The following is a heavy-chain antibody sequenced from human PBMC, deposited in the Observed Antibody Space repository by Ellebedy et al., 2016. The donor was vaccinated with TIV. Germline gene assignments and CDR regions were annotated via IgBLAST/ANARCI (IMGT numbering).Heavy chain of an antibody. J-gene: IGHJ4*02. D-gene: IGHD3-22*01. CDR1: GYSFTGYY. CDR2: INPDRGDT. V-gene: IGHV1-2*02. CDR3: AKDRFPYYDSSGTTGYFDC. Sequence: AASVKVSCKASGYSFTGYYIHWVRQSPGQGLEWMGLINPDRGDTKYPQSFQVRVSLTRDTSSSTAYMELSGLTSDDTAIYYCAKDRFPYYDSSGTTGYFDCWGQGTLVTVSS.